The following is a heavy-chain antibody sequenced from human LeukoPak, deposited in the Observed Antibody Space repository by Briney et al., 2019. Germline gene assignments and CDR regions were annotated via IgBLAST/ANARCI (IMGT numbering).Heavy chain of an antibody. CDR3: ARDYYDRLN. CDR2: INPNSGGT. Sequence: PGESLKISCKGSGYTFTGYYMHWVRQAPGQGLEWMGRINPNSGGTNYAQKFQGRVTMTRDTSISTAYMELSRLRSDDTAVYYCARDYYDRLNWGQGTLVTVSS. D-gene: IGHD3-22*01. CDR1: GYTFTGYY. J-gene: IGHJ4*02. V-gene: IGHV1-2*06.